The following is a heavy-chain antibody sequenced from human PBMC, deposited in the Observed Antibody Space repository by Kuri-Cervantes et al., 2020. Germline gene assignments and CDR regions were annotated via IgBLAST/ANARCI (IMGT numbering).Heavy chain of an antibody. V-gene: IGHV2-5*01. CDR1: GFSLSTSGVG. Sequence: SGPTLVKPTQTLTLTCTFSGFSLSTSGVGVGWIRQPPGKALEWLALIYWNDDKRYSPSLKSRLTITKDTSKNQVVLTMTNIDPVNTATYYCAHSLDTAMVTGDYFDYWGQGTLVPSPQ. J-gene: IGHJ4*02. D-gene: IGHD5-18*01. CDR2: IYWNDDK. CDR3: AHSLDTAMVTGDYFDY.